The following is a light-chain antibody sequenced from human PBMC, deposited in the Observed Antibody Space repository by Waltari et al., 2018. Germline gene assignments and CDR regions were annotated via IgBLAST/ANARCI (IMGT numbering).Light chain of an antibody. V-gene: IGKV1-NL1*01. CDR1: QGLSYS. J-gene: IGKJ2*01. Sequence: DIQMTQSPSSLSASVGDRVTITCRASQGLSYSLAWYQQKPGKAPRLLLYDAFTLKSGVPSRISGSGSGAYYALTISSLQPEDSATYYYQQYFVNPGFGPGTKLEI. CDR3: QQYFVNPG. CDR2: DAF.